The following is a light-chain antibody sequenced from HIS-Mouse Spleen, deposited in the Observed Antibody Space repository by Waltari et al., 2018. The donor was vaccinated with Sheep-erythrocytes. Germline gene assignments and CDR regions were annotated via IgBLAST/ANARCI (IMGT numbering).Light chain of an antibody. Sequence: IQMTQSPSTLSASVGDRVTITCRDSQSISSWLAWYQQKPGKAPKLLIYKASSLESGVPSRFGGSGSGTEFTLTISSLQPDDFATYYCQQYNSSLTFGPGTKVDIK. CDR3: QQYNSSLT. J-gene: IGKJ3*01. V-gene: IGKV1-5*03. CDR2: KAS. CDR1: QSISSW.